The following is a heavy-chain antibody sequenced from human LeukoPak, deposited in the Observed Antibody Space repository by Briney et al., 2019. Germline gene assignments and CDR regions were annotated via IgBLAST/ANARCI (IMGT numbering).Heavy chain of an antibody. Sequence: PGGSLRLSCAASGFTFSSYAMHWGRQALGKGLEWVAVISYDGSNKYYADSVKGRFTISRDNSKNTLYLQMNSLRAEDTAVYYCARDQGRRFLEWPPGYYYMDVWGKGNTVTVSS. CDR1: GFTFSSYA. CDR3: ARDQGRRFLEWPPGYYYMDV. J-gene: IGHJ6*03. D-gene: IGHD3-3*01. CDR2: ISYDGSNK. V-gene: IGHV3-30-3*01.